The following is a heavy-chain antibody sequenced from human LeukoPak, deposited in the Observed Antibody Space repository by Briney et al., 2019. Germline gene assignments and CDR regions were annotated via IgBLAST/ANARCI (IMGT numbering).Heavy chain of an antibody. Sequence: QSGGSLRLSCAASGFTFSSYAMSWVRQAPGKGLEWVSYISSSGSTIYYADPVKGRFTISRDNAKNSLYLQMNSLRAEDTAVYYCAELGITMIGGVWGKGTTVTISS. D-gene: IGHD3-10*02. J-gene: IGHJ6*04. CDR2: ISSSGSTI. V-gene: IGHV3-48*03. CDR1: GFTFSSYA. CDR3: AELGITMIGGV.